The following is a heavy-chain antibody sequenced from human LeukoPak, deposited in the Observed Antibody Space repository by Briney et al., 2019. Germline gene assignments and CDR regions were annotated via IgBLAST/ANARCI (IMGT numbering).Heavy chain of an antibody. CDR1: GYFISSGYY. CDR3: ARDLYYYDSSAYPPTWFDP. CDR2: IYHGGSP. J-gene: IGHJ5*02. D-gene: IGHD3-22*01. V-gene: IGHV4-38-2*02. Sequence: SETLPLTCTVSGYFISSGYYWGWIRQPPGKGLEWIGSIYHGGSPYYNPSLKSRVTISVDTSMNRFSLKLNSVTAADTAVYYCARDLYYYDSSAYPPTWFDPWGQGILVTVSS.